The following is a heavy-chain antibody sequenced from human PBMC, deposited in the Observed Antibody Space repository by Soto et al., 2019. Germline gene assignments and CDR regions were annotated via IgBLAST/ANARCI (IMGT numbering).Heavy chain of an antibody. Sequence: GGSLRLSCATSGFTFSNYPMNWVRQAPGKGLEWVSGISAGGDTTYYADSVKGRFTIFRDNSKNSVSLQMNSLRVEDTAVYYCARRVWGQGTLVTVSS. CDR1: GFTFSNYP. CDR2: ISAGGDTT. CDR3: ARRV. V-gene: IGHV3-23*01. J-gene: IGHJ4*02.